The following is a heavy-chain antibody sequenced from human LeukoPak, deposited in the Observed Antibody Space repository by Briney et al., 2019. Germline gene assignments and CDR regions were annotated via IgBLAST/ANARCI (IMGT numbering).Heavy chain of an antibody. CDR1: GYTFTSYG. CDR3: ARDRCSSTSCPYYYGMDV. J-gene: IGHJ6*02. Sequence: ASVKVSCKASGYTFTSYGISWVRQAPGQGLEWMGWISAYNGNTNYAQKLQGRVIMTTDTSTSTAYMELRSLRSDDTAVYYCARDRCSSTSCPYYYGMDVWGQGTTVTVSS. V-gene: IGHV1-18*01. CDR2: ISAYNGNT. D-gene: IGHD2-2*01.